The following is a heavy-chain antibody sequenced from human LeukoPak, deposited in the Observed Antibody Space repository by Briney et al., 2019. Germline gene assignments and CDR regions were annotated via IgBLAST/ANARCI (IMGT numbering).Heavy chain of an antibody. CDR2: IIPIFGTA. V-gene: IGHV1-69*13. Sequence: ASVKVSCKASGGTFSSYAISWVRQAPGQGLEWMGGIIPIFGTANYAQKFQGRVTITADESTSTAYMELSSLRSEDPGVYFCAREGGPDYHILTGYYKYNWFDPWGQGTLVTVSS. CDR1: GGTFSSYA. J-gene: IGHJ5*02. CDR3: AREGGPDYHILTGYYKYNWFDP. D-gene: IGHD3-9*01.